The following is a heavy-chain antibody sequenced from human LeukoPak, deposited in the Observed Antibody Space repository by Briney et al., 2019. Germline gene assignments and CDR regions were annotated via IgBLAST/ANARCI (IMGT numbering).Heavy chain of an antibody. Sequence: ASVKVSCKASGYTFTSYYMHWVRQAPGQGLEWMGIINPSGGSTSYAQKFQGRVTMTRDMSTSTVYMELSSLRSEDTAVYYCARGQSYDFWSGYYLSWFDPWGQGTLVTVSS. D-gene: IGHD3-3*01. CDR3: ARGQSYDFWSGYYLSWFDP. J-gene: IGHJ5*02. V-gene: IGHV1-46*01. CDR1: GYTFTSYY. CDR2: INPSGGST.